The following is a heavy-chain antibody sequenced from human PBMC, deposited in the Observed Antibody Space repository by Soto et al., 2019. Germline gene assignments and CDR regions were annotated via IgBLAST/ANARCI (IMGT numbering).Heavy chain of an antibody. Sequence: QVHLQESGPGLVKPSQTLSLTCTVSGGSISSSGYYWSWIRQHPGKGLEWIGYIFYSGSTYYNPSLKSRVTIPVDTSKNQFSLKLSSVTAADTAVYYCATSRDIVLVPAAILDDPPETNWFDPWGQGTLVTVSS. CDR1: GGSISSSGYY. V-gene: IGHV4-31*03. D-gene: IGHD2-2*01. CDR2: IFYSGST. CDR3: ATSRDIVLVPAAILDDPPETNWFDP. J-gene: IGHJ5*02.